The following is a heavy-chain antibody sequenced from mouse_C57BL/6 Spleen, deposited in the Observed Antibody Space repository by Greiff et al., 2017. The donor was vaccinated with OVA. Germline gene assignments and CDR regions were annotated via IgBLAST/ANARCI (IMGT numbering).Heavy chain of an antibody. CDR1: GYTFTSYW. CDR2: IHPNSGST. V-gene: IGHV1-64*01. D-gene: IGHD1-1*01. Sequence: QVQLKQPGAELVKPGASVKLSCKASGYTFTSYWMHWVKQRPGQGLEWIGMIHPNSGSTNYNEKFKSKATLTVDKSSSTAYMQLSSLTSEDSAVYYCARWYYGSSSYAMDYWGQGTSVTVSS. CDR3: ARWYYGSSSYAMDY. J-gene: IGHJ4*01.